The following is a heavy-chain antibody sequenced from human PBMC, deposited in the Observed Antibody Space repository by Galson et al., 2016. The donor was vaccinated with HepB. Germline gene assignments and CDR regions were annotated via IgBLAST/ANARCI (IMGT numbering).Heavy chain of an antibody. J-gene: IGHJ4*02. CDR2: ISGGGGSS. D-gene: IGHD1-20*01. Sequence: SLRLSCAASGFTFSSHAMTWVRQAPGKGLEWVSSISGGGGSSYYAHSVQGRFTISRGKSKDTLYLQMNSLRPEDTALYFCARSQSHISGIAEYYFNFWGQGTLVTGSS. CDR1: GFTFSSHA. V-gene: IGHV3-23*01. CDR3: ARSQSHISGIAEYYFNF.